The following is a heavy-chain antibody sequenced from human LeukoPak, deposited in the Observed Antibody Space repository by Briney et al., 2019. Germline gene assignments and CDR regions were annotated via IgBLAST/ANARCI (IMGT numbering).Heavy chain of an antibody. V-gene: IGHV3-64*01. D-gene: IGHD2-15*01. J-gene: IGHJ3*02. CDR1: GFTFSSYA. CDR3: ARDRGGCSGGSCYSGAFDI. Sequence: PGGSLRLSCAASGFTFSSYAMHWVRQAPGKGLEYVSAISSNGSSTYYANSVKGRFTIPRDNSKNTLYLQMGSLRAEDMAVYYCARDRGGCSGGSCYSGAFDIWGQGTMVTVSS. CDR2: ISSNGSST.